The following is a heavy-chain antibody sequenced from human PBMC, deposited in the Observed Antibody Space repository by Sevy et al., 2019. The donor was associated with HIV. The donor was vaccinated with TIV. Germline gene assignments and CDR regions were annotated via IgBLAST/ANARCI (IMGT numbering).Heavy chain of an antibody. J-gene: IGHJ3*02. CDR2: ISAYNGNT. D-gene: IGHD1-1*01. CDR1: GYTFTSYG. Sequence: ASVKVSCKASGYTFTSYGISWVRQAPGQGLEWMGWISAYNGNTNYAQMLQGRVTMTTDTSTSTGYMELRSLRSDDTAVYYCARDTNWNDVYGAFDIWGQGTMVTVSS. CDR3: ARDTNWNDVYGAFDI. V-gene: IGHV1-18*01.